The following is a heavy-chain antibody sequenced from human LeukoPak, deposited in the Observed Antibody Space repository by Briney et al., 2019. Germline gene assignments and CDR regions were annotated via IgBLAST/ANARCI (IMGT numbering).Heavy chain of an antibody. CDR2: ISGSGSTT. D-gene: IGHD3-22*01. CDR1: GFTFSSYA. J-gene: IGHJ5*02. Sequence: GGSLRLSCAASGFTFSSYAMNWVRQAPGKGLEWVSAISGSGSTTYYADSVKGRFTISRDNSKNTLYLQMDSLRAEDTAVYYCARVIDYYDNWFDPWGQGTLVTVSS. V-gene: IGHV3-23*01. CDR3: ARVIDYYDNWFDP.